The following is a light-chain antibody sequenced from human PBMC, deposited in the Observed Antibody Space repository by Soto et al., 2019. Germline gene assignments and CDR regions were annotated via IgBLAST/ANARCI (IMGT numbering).Light chain of an antibody. J-gene: IGKJ4*01. Sequence: EIVMTQSPATLSVSPGERATLSCRASQGISSNLAWYQQNPGQAPRLLMYGASTRATGFPARFSGSGSGTEFTLTISSLQSEDFAVYYCQQYNNWPLTFGGGTKVEI. CDR1: QGISSN. CDR3: QQYNNWPLT. CDR2: GAS. V-gene: IGKV3-15*01.